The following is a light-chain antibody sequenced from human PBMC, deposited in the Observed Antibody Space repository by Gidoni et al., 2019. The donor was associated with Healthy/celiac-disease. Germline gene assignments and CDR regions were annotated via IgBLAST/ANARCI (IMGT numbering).Light chain of an antibody. CDR3: QPSYSTPRP. J-gene: IGKJ1*01. V-gene: IGKV1-39*01. CDR1: QSISSY. Sequence: SPSSLSASVGDRVTITCRASQSISSYLNWYQQKPGKAPKLLIYAASSLQSGVPSRFSGSGSGTDFTLTISRLHPEDFATYYCQPSYSTPRPFGQGTQVDLK. CDR2: AAS.